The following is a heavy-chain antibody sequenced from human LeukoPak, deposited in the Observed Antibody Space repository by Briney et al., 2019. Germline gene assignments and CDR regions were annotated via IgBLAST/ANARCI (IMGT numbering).Heavy chain of an antibody. D-gene: IGHD3-10*01. CDR2: ISSSSSYI. J-gene: IGHJ4*02. V-gene: IGHV3-21*01. CDR3: ARVFYGDSYYFDY. CDR1: GFTFSSYS. Sequence: PGGSLRLSCAASGFTFSSYSMNWVRQAPGKGLEWVSSISSSSSYIYYAGSVKGRFTISRDNAKNSLYLQMTSLRAEDTAVYYCARVFYGDSYYFDYWGQGTLVTVSS.